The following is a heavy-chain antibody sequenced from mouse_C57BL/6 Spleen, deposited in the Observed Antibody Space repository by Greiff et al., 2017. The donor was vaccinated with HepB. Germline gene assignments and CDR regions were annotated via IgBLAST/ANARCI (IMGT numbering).Heavy chain of an antibody. CDR1: GNTFTSYW. Sequence: QVQLQQPGAELVKPVAPVKLSCKTSGNTFTSYWLHWVMRRPERGLEWIGRIDPNSGGTKYHEKFKSKATLTVDKPSSTACMQLSSLPSEDSAVYYCVRGRTTVGDEDYYAMQYWGQGASGIMSS. V-gene: IGHV1-72*01. J-gene: IGHJ4*01. CDR3: VRGRTTVGDEDYYAMQY. D-gene: IGHD1-1*01. CDR2: IDPNSGGT.